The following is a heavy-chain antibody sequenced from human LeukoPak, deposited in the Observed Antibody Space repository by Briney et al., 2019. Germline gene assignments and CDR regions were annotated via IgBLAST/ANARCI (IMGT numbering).Heavy chain of an antibody. V-gene: IGHV4-39*01. CDR2: IYYSGST. CDR3: ARAPGPYCGGDCQGPFDY. Sequence: SETLSLTCTVSGGSISSSNYYWGWIRQPPGKGLEWIGSIYYSGSTYYNPSLKSRVTISVDTSKNQFSLKLSSVTAADTAVYYCARAPGPYCGGDCQGPFDYWGQGTLVTVSS. D-gene: IGHD2-21*02. J-gene: IGHJ4*02. CDR1: GGSISSSNYY.